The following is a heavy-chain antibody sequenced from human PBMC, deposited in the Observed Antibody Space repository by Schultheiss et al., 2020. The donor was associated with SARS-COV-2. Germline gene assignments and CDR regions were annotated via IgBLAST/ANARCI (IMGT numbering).Heavy chain of an antibody. V-gene: IGHV1-18*01. CDR2: ISAYNGNT. Sequence: ASVKVSCKASGYTFTSYGISWVRQAPGQGLEWMGWISAYNGNTNYAQKLQGRVTMTTDTSTSTAYMELRSLRSDDTAVYYCARVGRIAVALGYFDYWGQGTLVTVSS. CDR1: GYTFTSYG. D-gene: IGHD6-19*01. CDR3: ARVGRIAVALGYFDY. J-gene: IGHJ4*02.